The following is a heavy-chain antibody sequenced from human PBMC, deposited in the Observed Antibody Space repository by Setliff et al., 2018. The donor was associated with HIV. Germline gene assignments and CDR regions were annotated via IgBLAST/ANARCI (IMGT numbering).Heavy chain of an antibody. CDR3: ARGRKRDGYNFYYYYMDV. D-gene: IGHD5-12*01. Sequence: SETLSLTCTVSGGSISSSSYYWGWIRQPPGKGLEWIGSIYYSGSTNYNPSLKSRVTISVDTSKNQFSLKLSSVTAADTAVYYCARGRKRDGYNFYYYYMDVWDKGTTVTVSS. J-gene: IGHJ6*03. CDR1: GGSISSSSYY. CDR2: IYYSGST. V-gene: IGHV4-39*07.